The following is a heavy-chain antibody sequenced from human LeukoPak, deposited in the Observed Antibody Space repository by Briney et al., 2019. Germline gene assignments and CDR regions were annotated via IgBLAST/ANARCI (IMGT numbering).Heavy chain of an antibody. CDR2: INHSGST. J-gene: IGHJ4*02. Sequence: SETLSLTCAVYGGSFSGYYWSWIRQPPGKGLEWIGEINHSGSTNYNPSLKSRVTISVDTSKNQFSLKLGSVTAADTAVYYCAREGGNKRSWAFDYWGQGTLVTVSS. V-gene: IGHV4-34*01. CDR3: AREGGNKRSWAFDY. CDR1: GGSFSGYY. D-gene: IGHD1/OR15-1a*01.